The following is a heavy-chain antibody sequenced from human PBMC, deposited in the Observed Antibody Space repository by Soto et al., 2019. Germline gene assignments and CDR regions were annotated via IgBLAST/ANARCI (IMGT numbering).Heavy chain of an antibody. J-gene: IGHJ5*02. CDR1: GGSISSGGYS. CDR3: ARAGNYYDSSGYPNWFDP. CDR2: IYHSGST. V-gene: IGHV4-30-2*01. Sequence: SETLSRTWTVSGGSISSGGYSWSWVLQPPGKVLEWIGYIYHSGSTYYNPSLKSRVTISVDRSKNQFSLKLSSVTAADTAVYSCARAGNYYDSSGYPNWFDPCRQGTLVIFSS. D-gene: IGHD3-22*01.